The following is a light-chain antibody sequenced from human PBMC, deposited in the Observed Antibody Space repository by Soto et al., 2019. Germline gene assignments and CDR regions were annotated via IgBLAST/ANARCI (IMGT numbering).Light chain of an antibody. V-gene: IGKV3-20*01. CDR1: QSVSSSY. CDR2: GAS. CDR3: QQYGNTPWT. Sequence: ERVLKQSPGTLSLSPGERATLSCRASQSVSSSYLAWYQQKPGQAPRLLIYGASSRATGIPDRFSGSGSGTDFTLTISRLEPEDFAVFYCQQYGNTPWTFGRGTKVDIK. J-gene: IGKJ1*01.